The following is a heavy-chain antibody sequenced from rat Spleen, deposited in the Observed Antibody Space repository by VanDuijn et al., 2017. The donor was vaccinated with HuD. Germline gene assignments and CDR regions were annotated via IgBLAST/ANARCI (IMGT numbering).Heavy chain of an antibody. CDR2: MWSGGST. V-gene: IGHV2-45*01. Sequence: QVQLMESGPGLVQPSETLSLTCTVSGFSLTSYNVHWVRQPPGKGLEWMGVMWSGGSTDYNSALKSRLSISRDTSKNQVFLKMNSLQTEDTAMYFCASFNYGGYSGFDYWGQGVMVTVSS. J-gene: IGHJ2*01. CDR3: ASFNYGGYSGFDY. CDR1: GFSLTSYN. D-gene: IGHD1-11*01.